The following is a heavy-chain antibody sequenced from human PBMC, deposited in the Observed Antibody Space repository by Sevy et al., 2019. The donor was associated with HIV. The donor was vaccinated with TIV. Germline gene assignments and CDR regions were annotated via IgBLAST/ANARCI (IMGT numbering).Heavy chain of an antibody. Sequence: GGSLRLSCAASGFTVSSNYMSWVRQAPGKGLEWVSVIYSGGSTYYADSVKGRFTISRDNSKNTLYLQMNSLRAEDTAVYYCATEGRYYDTSGPGYFQHWGQGTLVTVSS. V-gene: IGHV3-53*01. D-gene: IGHD3-22*01. CDR1: GFTVSSNY. CDR2: IYSGGST. J-gene: IGHJ1*01. CDR3: ATEGRYYDTSGPGYFQH.